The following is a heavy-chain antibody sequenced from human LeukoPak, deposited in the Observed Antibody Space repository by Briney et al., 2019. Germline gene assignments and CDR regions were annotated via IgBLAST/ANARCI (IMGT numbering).Heavy chain of an antibody. CDR2: INPSGGST. Sequence: GASVKVSCKASGYTFTSYYMHWVRQAPGQGLEWMGIINPSGGSTSYAQKFQGRVTMTRDMSTSTVYMELSSLRSEDTAVYYCARELKSITMVRGVITTYYYYYMDVWGKGTTVTISS. CDR1: GYTFTSYY. J-gene: IGHJ6*03. D-gene: IGHD3-10*01. V-gene: IGHV1-46*01. CDR3: ARELKSITMVRGVITTYYYYYMDV.